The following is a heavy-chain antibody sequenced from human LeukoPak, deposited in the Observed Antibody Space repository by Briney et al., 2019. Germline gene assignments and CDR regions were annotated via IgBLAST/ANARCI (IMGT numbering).Heavy chain of an antibody. CDR2: INWHGGST. Sequence: GGSVSLFCAASGFPHDDYSMSWVRQAPGKGLEWVSGINWHGGSTGYADSVKGRFTISRDNAKNPLYLQMNSLRAEDTALYYCARERLVLDDAFDIWGQGTMVTVSS. CDR3: ARERLVLDDAFDI. J-gene: IGHJ3*02. CDR1: GFPHDDYS. D-gene: IGHD6-19*01. V-gene: IGHV3-20*04.